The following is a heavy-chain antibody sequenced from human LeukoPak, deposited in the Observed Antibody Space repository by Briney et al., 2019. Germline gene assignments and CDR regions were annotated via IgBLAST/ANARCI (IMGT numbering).Heavy chain of an antibody. CDR3: AKESVGGGPLDY. CDR1: GSTFSNAW. CDR2: ISGSGGST. Sequence: GGSLRLSCAASGSTFSNAWMNWVRQAPGKGLEWVSAISGSGGSTYYADSVKGRFTISRDNSKNTLYLQMNSLRAEDTAVYYCAKESVGGGPLDYWGQGTLVTVSS. D-gene: IGHD2-15*01. V-gene: IGHV3-23*01. J-gene: IGHJ4*02.